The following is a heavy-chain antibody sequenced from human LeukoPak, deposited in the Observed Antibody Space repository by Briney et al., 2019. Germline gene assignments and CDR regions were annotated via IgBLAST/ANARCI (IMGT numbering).Heavy chain of an antibody. CDR2: IFYSGTT. V-gene: IGHV4-59*02. J-gene: IGHJ4*02. Sequence: PSDTLSLTCTVSGASGNNYYWGWIRQPPGKGPEYIGFIFYSGTTNYNPSFKSRVTISVDPSKNQFSLKLRSVTAADTAVYYCARGDGGSTYGYFFDYWGQGTLVTVSS. CDR3: ARGDGGSTYGYFFDY. D-gene: IGHD5-18*01. CDR1: GASGNNYY.